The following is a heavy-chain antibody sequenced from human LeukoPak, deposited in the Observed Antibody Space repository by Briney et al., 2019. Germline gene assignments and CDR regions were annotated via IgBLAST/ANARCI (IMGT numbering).Heavy chain of an antibody. D-gene: IGHD3-10*01. J-gene: IGHJ5*02. CDR1: GYTFTGYY. CDR2: INPHSGAT. Sequence: GASVKVSCKASGYTFTGYYIHWVRQAPGQGPEWMGWINPHSGATNYAQKFQGRVTMTRDTSISTAFMELSSLRSDDTAMYYCSRDFLMYYSGSGESTWGQGTQVTVSS. CDR3: SRDFLMYYSGSGEST. V-gene: IGHV1-2*02.